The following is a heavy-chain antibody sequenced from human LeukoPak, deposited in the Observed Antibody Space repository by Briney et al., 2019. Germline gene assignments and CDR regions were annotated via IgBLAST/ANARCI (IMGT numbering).Heavy chain of an antibody. V-gene: IGHV1-69*13. Sequence: SVKVSCKASGVTFSSYAISWVRQAPGQGLEWMGGIIPIFGTANYAQKFQGRVTITADESTSTAYMELSSLRSEDTAVYYCARSGGIFGVVIYYYYGMDVWGQGTTVTVSS. CDR2: IIPIFGTA. CDR3: ARSGGIFGVVIYYYYGMDV. J-gene: IGHJ6*02. CDR1: GVTFSSYA. D-gene: IGHD3-3*01.